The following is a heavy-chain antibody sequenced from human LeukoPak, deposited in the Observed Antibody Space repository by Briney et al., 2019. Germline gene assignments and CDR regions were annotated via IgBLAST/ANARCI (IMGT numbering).Heavy chain of an antibody. D-gene: IGHD6-6*01. J-gene: IGHJ4*02. V-gene: IGHV1-2*02. CDR3: ARDQDSSSFLDY. CDR1: GYTFTGYY. Sequence: ASVKVSCKASGYTFTGYYMHWVRQAPGQGLEWMGWINPNSGGTNYARKFQGRVTMTRDTSISTAYMELSRLRSDDTAVYYCARDQDSSSFLDYWGQGTLVTVSS. CDR2: INPNSGGT.